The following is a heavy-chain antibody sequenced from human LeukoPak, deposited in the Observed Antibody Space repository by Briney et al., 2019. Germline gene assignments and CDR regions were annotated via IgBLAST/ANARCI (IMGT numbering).Heavy chain of an antibody. CDR1: GFTFSSHW. Sequence: GGSLRLSCEASGFTFSSHWMRWARQAPGKGLEWVADIKRDGSGKNYMDSVKGRFSISRDNAKNPVYLQMNSLRDDDTAVYYCARDNRWSSDYWGQGSLVTVSS. V-gene: IGHV3-7*01. D-gene: IGHD6-13*01. CDR3: ARDNRWSSDY. CDR2: IKRDGSGK. J-gene: IGHJ4*02.